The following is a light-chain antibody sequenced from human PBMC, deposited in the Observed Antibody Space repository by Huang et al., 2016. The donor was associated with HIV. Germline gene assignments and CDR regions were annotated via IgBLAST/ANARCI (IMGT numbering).Light chain of an antibody. J-gene: IGKJ4*01. V-gene: IGKV3-11*01. CDR1: QNITSF. CDR2: DAT. CDR3: QQRIQWPRLT. Sequence: EIVFTQSPATLSLSPGERATLACRASQNITSFLAWYRQKPGQAPRLLIFDATNRATGTPARFSGSGSGTDFTLTIHGLEPEDFAVYYCQQRIQWPRLTCGGGTRVEMK.